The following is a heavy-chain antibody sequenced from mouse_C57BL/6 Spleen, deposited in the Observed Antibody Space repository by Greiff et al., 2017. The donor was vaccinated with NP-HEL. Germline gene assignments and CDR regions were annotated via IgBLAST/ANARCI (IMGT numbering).Heavy chain of an antibody. V-gene: IGHV1-55*01. J-gene: IGHJ4*01. CDR2: IYPGSGST. CDR3: ARDTSVVSPYRDAMDY. CDR1: GYTFTSYW. Sequence: QVQLQQPGAELVKPGASVKMSCKASGYTFTSYWITWVKQRPGQGLEWIGDIYPGSGSTNYNEKFKSKATLTVDTSSSTAYMQLSILTSEDSALYYCARDTSVVSPYRDAMDYWGQGTSVTVSS. D-gene: IGHD1-1*01.